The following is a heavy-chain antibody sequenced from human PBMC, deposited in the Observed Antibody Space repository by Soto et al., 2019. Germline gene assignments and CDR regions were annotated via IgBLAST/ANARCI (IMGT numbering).Heavy chain of an antibody. CDR3: AHRRPVRMWFDR. CDR1: GFSLSTNGEG. CDR2: IYWDDDK. V-gene: IGHV2-5*02. D-gene: IGHD3-10*01. Sequence: QITLKESGPTLVKPTQTLTLTCTFSGFSLSTNGEGVGWIRQPPGKALEWLALIYWDDDKRYSPSLKSRLTNTKDTSKNQVVLTMTNMDPVDTATYYCAHRRPVRMWFDRWGQGTQVTVSS. J-gene: IGHJ5*02.